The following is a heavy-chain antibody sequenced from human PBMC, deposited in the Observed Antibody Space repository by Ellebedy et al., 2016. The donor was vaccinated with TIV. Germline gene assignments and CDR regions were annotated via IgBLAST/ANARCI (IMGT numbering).Heavy chain of an antibody. Sequence: GESLKISXAASGFTFSSYGMHWVRQAPGKGLEWVAVISYDGSNKYYADSVKGRFTISRDNSKNTLYLQMNSLRAEDTAVYYCARVYPDYGGNGSDDYWGQGTLVTVSS. D-gene: IGHD4-23*01. J-gene: IGHJ4*02. CDR3: ARVYPDYGGNGSDDY. CDR2: ISYDGSNK. CDR1: GFTFSSYG. V-gene: IGHV3-30*03.